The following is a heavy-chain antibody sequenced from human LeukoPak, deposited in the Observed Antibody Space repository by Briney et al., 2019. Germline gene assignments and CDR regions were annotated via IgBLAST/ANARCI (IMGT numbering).Heavy chain of an antibody. V-gene: IGHV1-46*01. CDR1: GYTFTNYY. CDR3: ARTLYGGNSAVFNY. J-gene: IGHJ4*02. Sequence: ASVKVSCKASGYTFTNYYIHWVRQAPGQGLEWIGIINPSGGSTTYAQRFQGRVTMTRDTSTSTVYMEVSSLRSEDTAVYYCARTLYGGNSAVFNYWGQGTLVTVSS. D-gene: IGHD4-23*01. CDR2: INPSGGST.